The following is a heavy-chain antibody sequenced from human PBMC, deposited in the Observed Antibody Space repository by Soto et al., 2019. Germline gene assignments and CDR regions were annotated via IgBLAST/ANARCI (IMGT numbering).Heavy chain of an antibody. CDR1: GGSVSSSY. J-gene: IGHJ4*02. CDR3: ARGETTTWHYGY. D-gene: IGHD3-16*01. V-gene: IGHV4-59*02. CDR2: TYYSGST. Sequence: SETLSLTCTVSGGSVSSSYWSWIRQPLGKGLEWIGYTYYSGSTSYNPYLKSRVSISMDMSKNQFSLHFTSVTAADTAVYFCARGETTTWHYGYWGQGILVTVSS.